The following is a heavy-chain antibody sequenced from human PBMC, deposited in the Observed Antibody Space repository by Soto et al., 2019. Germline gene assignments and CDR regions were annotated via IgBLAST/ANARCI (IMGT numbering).Heavy chain of an antibody. CDR3: ARNGVVDIVVVVAAKGRWFDP. D-gene: IGHD2-15*01. V-gene: IGHV3-21*01. Sequence: XGSLILSCAASGFTFSSYSMNLVRQAPGKGLEWVSSISSSSSYIYYADSVKGRFTISRDNAKNSLYLQMNSLRAEDTAVYYCARNGVVDIVVVVAAKGRWFDPWAQGTLVTVSS. J-gene: IGHJ5*02. CDR2: ISSSSSYI. CDR1: GFTFSSYS.